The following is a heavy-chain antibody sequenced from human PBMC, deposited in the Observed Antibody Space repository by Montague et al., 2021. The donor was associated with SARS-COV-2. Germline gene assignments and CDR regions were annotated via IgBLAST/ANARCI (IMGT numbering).Heavy chain of an antibody. CDR1: GFTVSSNY. D-gene: IGHD3-10*01. CDR3: ARVLTYGSGWSYYYYGMDV. CDR2: IYSGGST. Sequence: SLRLSCAASGFTVSSNYMSWVRQAPGKGLEWVSVIYSGGSTYYADSVKGRFTISRHNSKCTLYLQMNSLRAEDTAGYYCARVLTYGSGWSYYYYGMDVGDQGPTVTVSS. V-gene: IGHV3-53*04. J-gene: IGHJ6*02.